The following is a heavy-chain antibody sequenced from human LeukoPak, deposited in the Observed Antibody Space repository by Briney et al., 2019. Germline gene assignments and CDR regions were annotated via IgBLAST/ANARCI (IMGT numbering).Heavy chain of an antibody. J-gene: IGHJ4*02. CDR1: GGSISIDY. CDR3: ARESFSMVRGVIITGYFDY. D-gene: IGHD3-10*01. V-gene: IGHV4-59*01. Sequence: PSETLSLTCTVSGGSISIDYWSWIRQPPGKGLEWIGYIYYSGSTNYNPSLKSRVIISVDTSKNQFSLKLSSVTAADTAVYYCARESFSMVRGVIITGYFDYWGQGTLVTVSS. CDR2: IYYSGST.